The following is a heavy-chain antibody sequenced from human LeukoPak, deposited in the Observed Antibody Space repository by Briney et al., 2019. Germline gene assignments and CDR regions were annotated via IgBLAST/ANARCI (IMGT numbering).Heavy chain of an antibody. CDR1: GFTFSSYA. CDR2: ISGSGGST. CDR3: ARPPNSSSPEDID. J-gene: IGHJ4*02. V-gene: IGHV3-23*01. Sequence: GGSRRLSCAASGFTFSSYAMSWVRQAPGKGLEWVSAISGSGGSTYYADSVKGRFTISRDNSKNTLYLQMNSLRAEDTAVYYCARPPNSSSPEDIDWGQGTLVTVSS. D-gene: IGHD6-6*01.